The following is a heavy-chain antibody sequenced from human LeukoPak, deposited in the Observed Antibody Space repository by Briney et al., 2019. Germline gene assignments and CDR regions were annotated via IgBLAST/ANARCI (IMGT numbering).Heavy chain of an antibody. V-gene: IGHV1-2*02. CDR2: INPNSGGT. Sequence: ASVKVSCKASGYTFTGYYMHWVRQAPGQGLEWMGWINPNSGGTNYAQKFQGRVTMTMDTSISTAYMELSRLRSDDTAVYYCARDRSGIAAAETWGQGTLVTVSS. CDR1: GYTFTGYY. CDR3: ARDRSGIAAAET. D-gene: IGHD6-13*01. J-gene: IGHJ5*02.